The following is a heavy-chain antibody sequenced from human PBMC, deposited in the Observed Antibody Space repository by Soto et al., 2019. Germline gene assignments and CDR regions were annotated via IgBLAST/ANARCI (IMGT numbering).Heavy chain of an antibody. J-gene: IGHJ4*02. CDR2: ISSTTNYI. CDR3: ARESEDLTSNFDY. V-gene: IGHV3-21*06. CDR1: GFTFTRYS. Sequence: EVQLVESGGGLVKPGGSLRLSCAASGFTFTRYSMNWVRQDPGKGLEWVSSISSTTNYIYYGDSMKGRFTISRDNGKNSLYLEIHSLRAEDTAVYYCARESEDLTSNFDYWGQGTLVTVSS.